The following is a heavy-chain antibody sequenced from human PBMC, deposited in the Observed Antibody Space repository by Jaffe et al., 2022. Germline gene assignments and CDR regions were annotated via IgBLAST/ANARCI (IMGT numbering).Heavy chain of an antibody. CDR3: ARVGILWFGETNRRPDDAFDI. Sequence: QVQLQESGPGLVKPSQTLSLTCTVSGGSISSGSYYWSWIRQPAGKGLEWIGRIYTSGSTNYNPSLKSRVTISVDTSKNQFSLKLSSVTAADTAVYYCARVGILWFGETNRRPDDAFDIWGQGTMVTVSS. J-gene: IGHJ3*02. CDR2: IYTSGST. V-gene: IGHV4-61*02. CDR1: GGSISSGSYY. D-gene: IGHD3-10*01.